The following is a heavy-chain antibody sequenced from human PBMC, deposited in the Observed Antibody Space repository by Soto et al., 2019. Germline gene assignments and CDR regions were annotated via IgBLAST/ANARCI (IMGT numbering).Heavy chain of an antibody. CDR1: GGTFSSYA. J-gene: IGHJ3*02. CDR2: ISPIFGTA. CDR3: ATLGSLTMVRGVTSDAFDI. Sequence: QVQLLQSGAEVKKPGSSVKVSCKASGGTFSSYAISWVRQAPGQGLEWMGGISPIFGTANYAQKFQGRVTITADESTSTAYMELSSLRSEDTAVYYCATLGSLTMVRGVTSDAFDIWGQGTMVTVSS. D-gene: IGHD3-10*01. V-gene: IGHV1-69*01.